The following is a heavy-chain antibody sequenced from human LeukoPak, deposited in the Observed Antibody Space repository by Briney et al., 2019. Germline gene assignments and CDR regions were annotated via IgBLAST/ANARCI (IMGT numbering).Heavy chain of an antibody. CDR1: GGSFSGYY. V-gene: IGHV4-34*01. D-gene: IGHD3-22*01. CDR3: ARGLPTYYYDSSGYFRTLPDY. J-gene: IGHJ4*02. Sequence: PSETLSLTCAVYGGSFSGYYWSWIHQPPGKGLEWIGEINHSGSTNYNPSLKSRVTISVDTSKNQFSLRLSSVTAADTAVYYCARGLPTYYYDSSGYFRTLPDYWGQGTLVTVSS. CDR2: INHSGST.